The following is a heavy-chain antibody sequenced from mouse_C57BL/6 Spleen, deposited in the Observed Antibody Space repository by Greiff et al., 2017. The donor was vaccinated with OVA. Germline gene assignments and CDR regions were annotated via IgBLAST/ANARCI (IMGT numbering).Heavy chain of an antibody. CDR1: GYSFTGYY. J-gene: IGHJ2*01. CDR2: INPSTGGT. Sequence: EVQLVESGPELVKPGASVKISCKASGYSFTGYYMNWVKQSPEKSLEWIGEINPSTGGTTYNQKFKAKATLTVDKSSSTAYMQLKSLTSEDSAVYYCARNYGSSWYYFDYWGQGTTLTVSS. V-gene: IGHV1-42*01. D-gene: IGHD1-1*01. CDR3: ARNYGSSWYYFDY.